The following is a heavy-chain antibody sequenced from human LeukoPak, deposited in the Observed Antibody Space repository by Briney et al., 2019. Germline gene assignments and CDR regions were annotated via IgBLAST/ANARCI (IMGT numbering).Heavy chain of an antibody. J-gene: IGHJ4*02. CDR2: ISDSGATS. V-gene: IGHV3-23*01. Sequence: GGSLRLSCAVAGFTFASYAMSWVRQAPGRGLEWVSTISDSGATSYYADSVTGRFTISRDNSKNTLYLQMNSLRAEDTAIYYCAKVSGSFARFDYWGQGTLVTFSS. D-gene: IGHD3-10*01. CDR1: GFTFASYA. CDR3: AKVSGSFARFDY.